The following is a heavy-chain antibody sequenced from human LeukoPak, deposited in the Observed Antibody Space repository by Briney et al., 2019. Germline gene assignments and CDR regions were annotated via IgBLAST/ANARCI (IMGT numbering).Heavy chain of an antibody. CDR3: ARTTDKYYDFWSGYYGY. Sequence: GGSLRLSCAASGFTFSSYAMSWVRQAPGKGLEWVSSISGGGRTTFYADSVKGRFTISRDNAKNSLYLQMNSLRAEDTAVYYCARTTDKYYDFWSGYYGYWGQGTLVTVSS. CDR1: GFTFSSYA. D-gene: IGHD3-3*01. J-gene: IGHJ4*02. CDR2: ISGGGRTT. V-gene: IGHV3-23*01.